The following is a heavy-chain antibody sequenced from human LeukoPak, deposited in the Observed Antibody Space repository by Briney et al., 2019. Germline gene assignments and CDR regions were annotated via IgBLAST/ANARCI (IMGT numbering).Heavy chain of an antibody. J-gene: IGHJ4*02. D-gene: IGHD6-13*01. Sequence: GGSLRLSCAASGFTFSSYAMSGVRQAPGKGLEWGSAISGSGGSTYYADSVKGRFTISRDNSKNTLYLQVNSLRAEDTAVYYCAKVRWYGDYWGQGTLVTVSS. CDR2: ISGSGGST. CDR1: GFTFSSYA. CDR3: AKVRWYGDY. V-gene: IGHV3-23*01.